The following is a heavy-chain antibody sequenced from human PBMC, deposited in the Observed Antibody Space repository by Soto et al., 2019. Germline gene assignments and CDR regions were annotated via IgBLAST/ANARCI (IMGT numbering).Heavy chain of an antibody. D-gene: IGHD6-6*01. V-gene: IGHV3-23*01. CDR3: AKNWDNTGSSSSH. CDR1: GFTFSTYA. J-gene: IGHJ4*02. CDR2: ISGTGGST. Sequence: EVQLLESGGGLVQPGGSLRLSCAASGFTFSTYAMSWVRQAPGKGLEWVSAISGTGGSTYYADSVKGRFTISRDNSKNTLYLQMNSLRAEDTAVYYCAKNWDNTGSSSSHWGQGTLVTVSS.